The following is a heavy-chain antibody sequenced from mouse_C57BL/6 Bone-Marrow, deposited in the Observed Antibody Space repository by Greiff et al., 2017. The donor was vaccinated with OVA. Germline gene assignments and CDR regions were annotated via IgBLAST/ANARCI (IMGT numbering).Heavy chain of an antibody. CDR3: ARFYDYDVDHYWYFDV. Sequence: EVQLQQSGPELVKPGASVKISCKASGYTFTDYYMNWVKQSHGKSLEWIGDINPNNGGTSYNQKFKGKATLTVDKSSSTAYMELRSLTSEDSAVYYCARFYDYDVDHYWYFDVWGTGTTVTVSS. CDR2: INPNNGGT. CDR1: GYTFTDYY. D-gene: IGHD2-4*01. V-gene: IGHV1-26*01. J-gene: IGHJ1*03.